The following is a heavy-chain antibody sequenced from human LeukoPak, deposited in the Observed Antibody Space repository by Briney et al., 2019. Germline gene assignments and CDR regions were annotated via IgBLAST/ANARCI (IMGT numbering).Heavy chain of an antibody. V-gene: IGHV1-2*06. D-gene: IGHD2-2*01. CDR1: GYTFTDNY. CDR3: ARDGPGYCSPTSCSDNWFDP. Sequence: ASVTVSCKASGYTFTDNYIHWVRQAPGQGLEWMGRINPKTGGTNYAQKFQGRVTMTTDTSISTAYMDLSSLRSDDTAVYICARDGPGYCSPTSCSDNWFDPWGQGALVTVSS. CDR2: INPKTGGT. J-gene: IGHJ5*02.